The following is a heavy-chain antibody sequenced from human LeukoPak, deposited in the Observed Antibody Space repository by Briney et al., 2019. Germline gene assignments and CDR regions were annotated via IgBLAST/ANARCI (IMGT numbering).Heavy chain of an antibody. V-gene: IGHV1-18*01. CDR3: ARSGRGTYYYFDL. CDR1: TYTFTRYG. D-gene: IGHD5-12*01. CDR2: ISGYNGNT. J-gene: IGHJ4*02. Sequence: ASVKVSCTASTYTFTRYGISWVRQAPGQGLEWMGWISGYNGNTNHAQKFLGRVSMTADTATSTAYMELRSLTPDDTAMYYCARSGRGTYYYFDLWGRGTLVTVSS.